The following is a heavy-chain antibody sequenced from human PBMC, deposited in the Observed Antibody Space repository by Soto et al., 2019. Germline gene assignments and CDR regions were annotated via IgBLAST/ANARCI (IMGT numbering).Heavy chain of an antibody. V-gene: IGHV2-5*02. CDR2: IYWDDDK. J-gene: IGHJ4*02. CDR1: GFSLSTSGVG. D-gene: IGHD3-10*01. Sequence: QITLKESGPTLVKPTQTLTLTCTFSGFSLSTSGVGVGWIRQPPGKALEWLALIYWDDDKRYSPSLKSRLTLTKDTSKNQVVLTMTNMDPVDTATYYCAHHSITMVRGVPYFDYWGQGTLVTVSS. CDR3: AHHSITMVRGVPYFDY.